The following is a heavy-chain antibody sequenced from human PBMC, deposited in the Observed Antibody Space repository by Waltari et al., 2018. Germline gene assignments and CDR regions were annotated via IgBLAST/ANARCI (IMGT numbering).Heavy chain of an antibody. D-gene: IGHD3-3*01. CDR1: GFTFSDHY. Sequence: EVQLVESGGGLVQPGGSLRLSCAASGFTFSDHYMDWVRQAPGQGLEWVGRTRNKANSYTTEYAASVKGRFTISRDDSKNSLYLQMNSLKTEDTAVYYCLVRFLEWLLKRGGYYYGMDVWGQGTTVTVSS. CDR2: TRNKANSYTT. V-gene: IGHV3-72*01. CDR3: LVRFLEWLLKRGGYYYGMDV. J-gene: IGHJ6*02.